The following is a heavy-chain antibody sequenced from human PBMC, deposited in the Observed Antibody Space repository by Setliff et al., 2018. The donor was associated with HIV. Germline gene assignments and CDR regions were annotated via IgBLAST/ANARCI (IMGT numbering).Heavy chain of an antibody. CDR2: ISLSGST. D-gene: IGHD5-12*01. J-gene: IGHJ4*02. V-gene: IGHV4-38-2*02. CDR3: VFGLRFSPFDN. CDR1: GYSLSSASY. Sequence: ETLSLTCSVSGYSLSSASYWGWIRQSPEKGLEWIGSISLSGSTYYNPSLQSRVTISIDMSKNHFSLNLKSVTAADTGLYYCVFGLRFSPFDNWGQGTLVTVSS.